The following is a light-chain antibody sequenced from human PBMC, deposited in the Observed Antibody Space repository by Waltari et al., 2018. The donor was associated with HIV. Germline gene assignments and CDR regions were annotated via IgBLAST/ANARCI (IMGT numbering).Light chain of an antibody. V-gene: IGLV1-40*01. CDR1: SSNIGAGYD. CDR3: QSYDSSLSAFV. CDR2: GNN. Sequence: QSVLTQPPSVSGAPGQRVTISCTGSSSNIGAGYDVHWSQQLPGTAPKLLIYGNNNRPSGGPDLFSGSRSGTSASLAITGLQAEDEADYYCQSYDSSLSAFVFGTGTKVTVL. J-gene: IGLJ1*01.